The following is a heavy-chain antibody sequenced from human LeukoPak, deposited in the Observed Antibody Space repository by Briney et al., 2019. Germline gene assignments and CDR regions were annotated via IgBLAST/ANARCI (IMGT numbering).Heavy chain of an antibody. CDR1: GFTFNNFA. Sequence: GGSLRLSCAASGFTFNNFAMSWVRQSPGKGLEWVSTIRGGSGSTYYVDSVKGRFTISRDNSKNTLYLQMISLRAEDTAVYYCAKCRGTSCLLFDYWGQGILVTVSS. J-gene: IGHJ4*02. CDR3: AKCRGTSCLLFDY. V-gene: IGHV3-23*01. D-gene: IGHD2-2*01. CDR2: IRGGSGST.